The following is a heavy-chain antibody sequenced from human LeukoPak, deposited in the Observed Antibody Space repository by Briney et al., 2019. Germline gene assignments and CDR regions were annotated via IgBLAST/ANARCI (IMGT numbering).Heavy chain of an antibody. D-gene: IGHD6-13*01. V-gene: IGHV1-69*13. Sequence: ASVKVSCKASGGTFSSYAISWVRQAPGQGLEWMGGIIPIFGTANYAQKFQGRVTITADESTSTAYMELSSLRSEDTAVYYCARGVPYSSSWYNWFDPWGQGTLVTVSS. CDR2: IIPIFGTA. CDR1: GGTFSSYA. J-gene: IGHJ5*02. CDR3: ARGVPYSSSWYNWFDP.